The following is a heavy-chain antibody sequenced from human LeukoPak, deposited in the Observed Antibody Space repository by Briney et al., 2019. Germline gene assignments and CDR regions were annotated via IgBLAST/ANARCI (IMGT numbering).Heavy chain of an antibody. Sequence: SETLSLTCAVYGGSFSGYYWSWIRQPPGKGLEWIGEINHSGSTNYNPSLKSRVTISVDTSKNQFSLKLSSVTAADTAVYYCARHDYGDYPARWGQGTLVTVSS. CDR3: ARHDYGDYPAR. V-gene: IGHV4-34*01. J-gene: IGHJ4*02. CDR1: GGSFSGYY. CDR2: INHSGST. D-gene: IGHD4-17*01.